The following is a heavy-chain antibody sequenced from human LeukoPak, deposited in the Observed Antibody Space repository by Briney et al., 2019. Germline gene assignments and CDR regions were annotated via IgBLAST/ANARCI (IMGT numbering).Heavy chain of an antibody. Sequence: PGGSLRLSCAASGFTFSSYGMHWVRQAPGKGLEWVAVISYDGSNKYYADSVKGRFTISRDNSKNTLYLQMNSLRAEDTAVYYCAKTMAAVAGTQGVFDYFDYWGQGTLVTVSS. J-gene: IGHJ4*02. D-gene: IGHD6-19*01. CDR1: GFTFSSYG. V-gene: IGHV3-30*18. CDR3: AKTMAAVAGTQGVFDYFDY. CDR2: ISYDGSNK.